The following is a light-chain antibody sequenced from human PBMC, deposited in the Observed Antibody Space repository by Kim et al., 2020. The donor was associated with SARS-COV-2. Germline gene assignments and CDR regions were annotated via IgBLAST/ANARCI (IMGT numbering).Light chain of an antibody. CDR1: RGSVGSNF. V-gene: IGLV6-57*03. Sequence: VTISGTRGRGSVGSNFVQWYRQRPGGAPTTLIYEDNQRPSGVPDRFSGSIDTSSNSASLTISGLKTEDEAVYYCQSYDSSNHGVFGGGTQLTVL. J-gene: IGLJ3*02. CDR3: QSYDSSNHGV. CDR2: EDN.